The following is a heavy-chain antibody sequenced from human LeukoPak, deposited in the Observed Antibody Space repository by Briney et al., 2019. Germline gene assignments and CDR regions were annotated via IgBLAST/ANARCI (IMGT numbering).Heavy chain of an antibody. Sequence: GGSLRLSCAASGFTFSSYEMNWVRQAPGKGLEWVSYISSSGSTIYYADSVKGRFTISRDNAKNSLYLQMNSLRAEDTAVYYCAGDSPPRAFDSRGEGTLVTVSS. V-gene: IGHV3-48*03. CDR1: GFTFSSYE. CDR2: ISSSGSTI. J-gene: IGHJ4*02. CDR3: AGDSPPRAFDS.